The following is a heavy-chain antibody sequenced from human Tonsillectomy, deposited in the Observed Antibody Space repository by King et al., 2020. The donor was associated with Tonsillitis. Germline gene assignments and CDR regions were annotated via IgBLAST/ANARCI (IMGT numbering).Heavy chain of an antibody. Sequence: VQLVESGGGLVQPGGSLRLSCAASGLTFSSYAMSWVRQAPGKGLEWVSAITGTGGSTYYTDSVKGRFTISRDNSKNTLYLQMNSLRAEDTAVYYCAISRYFDWLSHFDYWGQGTLVTVSS. CDR3: AISRYFDWLSHFDY. CDR2: ITGTGGST. CDR1: GLTFSSYA. J-gene: IGHJ4*02. D-gene: IGHD3-9*01. V-gene: IGHV3-23*04.